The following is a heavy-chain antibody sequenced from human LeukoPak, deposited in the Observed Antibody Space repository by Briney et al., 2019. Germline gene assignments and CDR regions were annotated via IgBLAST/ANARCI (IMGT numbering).Heavy chain of an antibody. CDR3: AKDPAAAGTAEYFQH. Sequence: GSPRLSCAASGFTFSSYAMSWVRQAPGKGLEWVSGISGSGGSTYYADSVKGRFTISRDNSKNTLYPQMNSLRAEDTAVYYCAKDPAAAGTAEYFQHWGQGTLVTVSS. CDR2: ISGSGGST. CDR1: GFTFSSYA. J-gene: IGHJ1*01. D-gene: IGHD6-13*01. V-gene: IGHV3-23*01.